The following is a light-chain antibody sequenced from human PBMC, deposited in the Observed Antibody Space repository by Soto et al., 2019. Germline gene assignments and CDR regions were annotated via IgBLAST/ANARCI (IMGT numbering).Light chain of an antibody. CDR2: DAS. CDR3: QHRFSWPPA. CDR1: QNIGTY. Sequence: EIVLRQSPATLSLSPGGGATLSCRASQNIGTYLAWYQQKGGQAPRLVIFDASSRASGVPARFSGSGSGTDFTLAISSLEPEDFAVYYCQHRFSWPPAFGQGTKVDIK. V-gene: IGKV3-11*01. J-gene: IGKJ1*01.